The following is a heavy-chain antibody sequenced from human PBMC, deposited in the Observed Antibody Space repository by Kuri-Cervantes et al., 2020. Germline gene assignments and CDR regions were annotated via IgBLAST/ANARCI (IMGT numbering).Heavy chain of an antibody. Sequence: ASVKVSCKASGYTFTSYGISWVRQAPGQGLEWMGWISAYNGDTNYAQKLQGRVTMTTDTSTSTAYMELSSLRAEDTAVYYCARVLLRYCSSTSCYAFDYWGQGTLVTVSS. D-gene: IGHD2-2*01. J-gene: IGHJ4*02. CDR3: ARVLLRYCSSTSCYAFDY. V-gene: IGHV1-18*01. CDR1: GYTFTSYG. CDR2: ISAYNGDT.